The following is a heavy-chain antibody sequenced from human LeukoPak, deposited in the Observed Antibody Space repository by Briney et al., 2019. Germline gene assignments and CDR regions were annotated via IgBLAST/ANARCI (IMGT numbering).Heavy chain of an antibody. CDR1: GFTFSSYG. J-gene: IGHJ6*02. D-gene: IGHD1-1*01. Sequence: GGSLRLSCAASGFTFSSYGMHWVRQAPGKGLEWVAVLWYDGSNKYYADSVKGRFTISRDDSKNTLYLQMNSLRAEDTAVYYCARENSWNFRGMDVWGQGTTVTVSS. CDR3: ARENSWNFRGMDV. V-gene: IGHV3-33*01. CDR2: LWYDGSNK.